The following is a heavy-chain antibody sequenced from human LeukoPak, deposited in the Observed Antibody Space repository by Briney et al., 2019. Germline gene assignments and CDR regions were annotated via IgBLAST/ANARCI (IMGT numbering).Heavy chain of an antibody. Sequence: GGSLRLSCAASGFTFSSYGMHWVRQAPGKGLEWVAVISYDGSNKYYADSVKGRFTISRDNSKNTLYLQMNSLRAEDTAVYYCARSSANLPGATGDAFDIWGQGTMVTVSS. D-gene: IGHD1-14*01. V-gene: IGHV3-30*03. J-gene: IGHJ3*02. CDR1: GFTFSSYG. CDR3: ARSSANLPGATGDAFDI. CDR2: ISYDGSNK.